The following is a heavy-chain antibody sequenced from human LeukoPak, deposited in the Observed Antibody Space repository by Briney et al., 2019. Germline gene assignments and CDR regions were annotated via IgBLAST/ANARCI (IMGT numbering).Heavy chain of an antibody. V-gene: IGHV3-53*01. D-gene: IGHD2-2*01. CDR3: AREYPLFHYFDY. J-gene: IGHJ4*02. CDR2: IYSGGST. Sequence: GGSLRLSCAASGFTVSIDNTSSVSQAPGKGLEWVSVIYSGGSTYYADSVKGRFTLSRDNSKNTLYLQMNSLRAEDTAVYYCAREYPLFHYFDYWGQGTLVTVSS. CDR1: GFTVSIDN.